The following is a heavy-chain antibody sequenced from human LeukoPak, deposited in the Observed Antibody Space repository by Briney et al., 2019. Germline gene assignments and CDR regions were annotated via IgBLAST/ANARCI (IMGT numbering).Heavy chain of an antibody. CDR1: GFTFDDYA. D-gene: IGHD4-11*01. CDR2: ISWNSGNI. CDR3: AKDMTAVGPHGMDV. V-gene: IGHV3-9*01. J-gene: IGHJ6*02. Sequence: GGSLRLSCAASGFTFDDYAMHWVRQAPGMGLEWVSSISWNSGNIDYADSVKGRFTISRDNAKNSLYLQMNSLRAEDTALYCCAKDMTAVGPHGMDVWGQGTTVTVSS.